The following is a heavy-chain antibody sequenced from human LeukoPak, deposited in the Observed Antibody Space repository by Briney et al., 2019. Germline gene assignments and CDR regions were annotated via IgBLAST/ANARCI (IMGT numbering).Heavy chain of an antibody. V-gene: IGHV3-33*06. CDR2: IWSDGTNR. D-gene: IGHD4-11*01. J-gene: IGHJ4*02. CDR1: GFTFSHFA. Sequence: PGESLRLSCVASGFTFSHFAFHWVRRAPGKGLEWVAVIWSDGTNRYYGDSVKGRFIIYRDDSKNTIYLQMNSLRAEDTAVYYCAKDAQRGFDYSNSLEFWGQGSLVTVSS. CDR3: AKDAQRGFDYSNSLEF.